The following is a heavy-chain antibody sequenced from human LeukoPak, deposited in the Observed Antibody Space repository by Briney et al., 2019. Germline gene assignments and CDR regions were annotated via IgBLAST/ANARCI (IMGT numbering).Heavy chain of an antibody. J-gene: IGHJ4*02. CDR3: AKVGGRYSSGWYEGLP. Sequence: QPGGSLRLSCAASGFTVSSNDMSWVRQAPGKGVEWVSVIYSGGSPYYADSVKGRFTISRDNSKNTLYLQMNSLRAEDTAVYYCAKVGGRYSSGWYEGLPWGQGTLVTVSS. CDR2: IYSGGSP. D-gene: IGHD6-19*01. CDR1: GFTVSSND. V-gene: IGHV3-53*01.